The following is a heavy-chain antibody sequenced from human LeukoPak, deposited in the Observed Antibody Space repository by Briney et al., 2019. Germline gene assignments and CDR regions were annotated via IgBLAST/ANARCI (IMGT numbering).Heavy chain of an antibody. J-gene: IGHJ5*02. Sequence: SVKVSCKASGGTFSSYAISWVRQAPGQGLEWMGGVIPIFGTANYAQKFQGRVTITADESTSTAYMELSSLRSEDTAVYYCARESSSWKLNWFDPWGQGTLVTVSS. CDR1: GGTFSSYA. D-gene: IGHD6-13*01. V-gene: IGHV1-69*13. CDR2: VIPIFGTA. CDR3: ARESSSWKLNWFDP.